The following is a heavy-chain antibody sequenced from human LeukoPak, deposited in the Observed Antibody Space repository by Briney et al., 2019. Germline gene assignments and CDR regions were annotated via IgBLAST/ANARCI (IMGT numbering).Heavy chain of an antibody. CDR2: ISSSSSYT. CDR3: ARDIAAAVDY. J-gene: IGHJ4*02. CDR1: GFTFSDYY. V-gene: IGHV3-11*06. Sequence: GGSLRLSCAASGFTFSDYYMSWIRQAPGKGLEWVSYISSSSSYTNYADSVKGRFTISRDNAKNTLYLQMNSLRAEDTAIYYCARDIAAAVDYWGQGTLVTVSS. D-gene: IGHD6-13*01.